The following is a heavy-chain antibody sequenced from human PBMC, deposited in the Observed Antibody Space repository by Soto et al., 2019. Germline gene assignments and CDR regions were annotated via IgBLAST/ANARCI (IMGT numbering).Heavy chain of an antibody. CDR2: INAGNGNT. CDR3: ARHNWNYAFDI. Sequence: ASVKVSCKASGYTFTNYAIHWVRQAPGQRLEWMGWINAGNGNTKYSQKFQGRVTITRDTSASIAYMELSSLRSEDTAVFYCARHNWNYAFDIWGQGTMVTVSS. J-gene: IGHJ3*02. V-gene: IGHV1-3*01. CDR1: GYTFTNYA. D-gene: IGHD1-7*01.